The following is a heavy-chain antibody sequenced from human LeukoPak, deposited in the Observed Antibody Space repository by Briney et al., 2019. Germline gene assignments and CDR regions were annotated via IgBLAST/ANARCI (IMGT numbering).Heavy chain of an antibody. CDR3: ARHSLPTYYYGSRRGFDY. Sequence: GSLRLSCAASGFSFSNYAMTWVRQAPGKGLEWIGEINHSGSTYYNPSLKSRVTISVDTSKNQFSLKLSSVTAADTAVYYCARHSLPTYYYGSRRGFDYWGQGTLVTVSS. V-gene: IGHV4-34*01. D-gene: IGHD3-10*01. CDR1: GFSFSNYA. J-gene: IGHJ4*02. CDR2: INHSGST.